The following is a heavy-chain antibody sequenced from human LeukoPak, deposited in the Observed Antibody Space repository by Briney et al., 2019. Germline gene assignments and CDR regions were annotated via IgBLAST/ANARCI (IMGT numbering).Heavy chain of an antibody. CDR1: GFTFSSYA. J-gene: IGHJ3*02. V-gene: IGHV3-64D*09. CDR3: VKGKPQWRPTAYSAFDI. Sequence: PGGSLRLSCSASGFTFSSYAMHWVRQAPGKGLEYVSAISSNGGSTYYADSVKGRFTISRDNSKDTLYLQMSSLRAEDTAVYYCVKGKPQWRPTAYSAFDIWGQGTMVTVSS. D-gene: IGHD6-19*01. CDR2: ISSNGGST.